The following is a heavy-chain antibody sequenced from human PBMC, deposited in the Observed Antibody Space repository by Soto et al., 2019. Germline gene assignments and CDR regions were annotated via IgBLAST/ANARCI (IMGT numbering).Heavy chain of an antibody. CDR3: ARDCSGGSCYSAVGFYY. J-gene: IGHJ4*02. D-gene: IGHD2-15*01. CDR1: GGTFSSYA. V-gene: IGHV1-69*01. CDR2: IIPIFGTA. Sequence: QVQLVQSGAEVKKPGSSVKVSCKASGGTFSSYAISWERQAPGQGLEWMGGIIPIFGTANYAQKFQGRVTITADESTSTAYMELSSLRSEDMAVYYCARDCSGGSCYSAVGFYYWGQGTLVTVSS.